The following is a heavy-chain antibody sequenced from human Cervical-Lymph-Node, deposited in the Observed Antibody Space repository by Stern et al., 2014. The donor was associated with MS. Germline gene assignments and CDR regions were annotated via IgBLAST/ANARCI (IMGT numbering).Heavy chain of an antibody. V-gene: IGHV4-59*01. J-gene: IGHJ5*02. Sequence: QVQLQESGPGLLRPSETLSLTCTVSGASITSYYWSWIRQPPGKGLEWIGYIYYSGTTNYNASLKGRVAISIDTSKTQFSLRLSSVTAADTAVYYCAXXXXXWGQGTLVTVSS. CDR1: GASITSYY. CDR3: AXXXXX. CDR2: IYYSGTT.